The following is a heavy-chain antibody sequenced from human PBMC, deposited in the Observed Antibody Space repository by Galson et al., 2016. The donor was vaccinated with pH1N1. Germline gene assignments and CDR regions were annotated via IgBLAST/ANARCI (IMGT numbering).Heavy chain of an antibody. J-gene: IGHJ5*02. D-gene: IGHD5-12*01. Sequence: SVKVSCKASGGTFSSSGINWVRQAPGQGLEWMGGINPKSGATNDAQKFRGRFTMTRDTSINTVYMDLTSLTSDDTAFYFCAREGSGYDFWFDPWGQGTLVTVSS. CDR3: AREGSGYDFWFDP. CDR1: GGTFSSSG. CDR2: INPKSGAT. V-gene: IGHV1-2*02.